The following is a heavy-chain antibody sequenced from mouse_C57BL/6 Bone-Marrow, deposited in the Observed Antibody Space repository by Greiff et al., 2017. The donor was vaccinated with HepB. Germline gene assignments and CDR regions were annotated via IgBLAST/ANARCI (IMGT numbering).Heavy chain of an antibody. CDR2: ISYDGSN. CDR1: GYSITSGYY. Sequence: DVKLVESGPGLVKPSQSLSLTCSVTGYSITSGYYWNWIRQFPGNKLEWMGYISYDGSNNYNPSLKNRISITRDTSKNQFFLKLNSVTTEDTATYYCAKGSNYSNYPAYWGQGTLVTVSA. V-gene: IGHV3-6*01. CDR3: AKGSNYSNYPAY. D-gene: IGHD2-5*01. J-gene: IGHJ3*01.